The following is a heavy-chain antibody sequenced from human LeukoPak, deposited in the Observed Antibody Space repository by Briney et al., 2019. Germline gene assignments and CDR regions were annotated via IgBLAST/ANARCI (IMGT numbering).Heavy chain of an antibody. CDR2: IDYSGST. CDR1: GVSFRSYY. Sequence: PSETLSLTCTVSGVSFRSYYWSWIRQPPGKGLEWIGYIDYSGSTNYNPSLKSRVTMSVDTSRNQFSLKLSSVSAADTAMYCCASGDPGGPNDYWGQGTLVTVSS. D-gene: IGHD1-14*01. CDR3: ASGDPGGPNDY. V-gene: IGHV4-59*01. J-gene: IGHJ4*02.